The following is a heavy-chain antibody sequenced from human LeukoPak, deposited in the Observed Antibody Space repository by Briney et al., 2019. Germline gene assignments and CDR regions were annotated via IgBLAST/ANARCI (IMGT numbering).Heavy chain of an antibody. CDR3: ARHYYDSSGYYLAFDY. D-gene: IGHD3-22*01. CDR2: IYYSGST. CDR1: GGSISSYY. Sequence: HSETLSLTCTVSGGSISSYYWSWIRQPPGKGLEWIGYIYYSGSTNYNPSLKSRVTISVDTSKNQFSLKLSSVTAADTAVYYCARHYYDSSGYYLAFDYWGQGTLVTVSS. V-gene: IGHV4-59*01. J-gene: IGHJ4*02.